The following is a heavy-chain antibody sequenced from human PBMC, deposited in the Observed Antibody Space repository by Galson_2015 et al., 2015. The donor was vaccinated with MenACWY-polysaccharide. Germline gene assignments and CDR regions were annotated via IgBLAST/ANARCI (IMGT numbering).Heavy chain of an antibody. CDR3: ARALYSYGSYNFDY. Sequence: SVKVSCKASGGTFGTYTISWVRQAPGQGLEWMGRIIPMLGIADYAQNFQGRVTITADKSTSTAYLELSSLRSEDTAVYYCARALYSYGSYNFDYWGQGTLVTVSS. D-gene: IGHD5-18*01. V-gene: IGHV1-69*02. J-gene: IGHJ4*02. CDR2: IIPMLGIA. CDR1: GGTFGTYT.